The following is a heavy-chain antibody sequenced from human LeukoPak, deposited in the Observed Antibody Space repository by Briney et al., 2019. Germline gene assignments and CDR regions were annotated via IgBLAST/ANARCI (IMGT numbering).Heavy chain of an antibody. V-gene: IGHV5-51*01. CDR2: IYPGDSDT. Sequence: GESLQISCKGSGYSFTSYWIGWVRQMPGEGLEWMGIIYPGDSDTRYSPSFQGQVTISADKSISTAYLQWSSLKASDTAMYYCARVGYCSGGSCHKAFDIWGQGTMVTVSS. J-gene: IGHJ3*02. CDR1: GYSFTSYW. CDR3: ARVGYCSGGSCHKAFDI. D-gene: IGHD2-15*01.